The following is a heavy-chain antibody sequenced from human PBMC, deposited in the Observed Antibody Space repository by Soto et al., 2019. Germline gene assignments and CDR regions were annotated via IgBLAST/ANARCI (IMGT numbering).Heavy chain of an antibody. CDR2: ISSSSSYT. J-gene: IGHJ4*02. V-gene: IGHV3-11*06. CDR3: AKADRTLTVTTHFDY. Sequence: GGSLRLSCATSGFTFSDYYMSWIRQAPGKGLEWVSYISSSSSYTNYADSVKGRFTISRDNAKNSLFLQMNSLSAEDTAVYYCAKADRTLTVTTHFDYWGQGTLVTVSS. D-gene: IGHD4-17*01. CDR1: GFTFSDYY.